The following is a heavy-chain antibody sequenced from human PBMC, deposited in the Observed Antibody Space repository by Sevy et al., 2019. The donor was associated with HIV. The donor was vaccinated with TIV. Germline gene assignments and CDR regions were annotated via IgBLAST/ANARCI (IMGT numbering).Heavy chain of an antibody. V-gene: IGHV3-21*01. CDR3: ATTVGPRTIVAVDN. D-gene: IGHD2-15*01. CDR2: ISSAIVYI. CDR1: GLTFSDYS. J-gene: IGHJ4*02. Sequence: GGSLRLSCAASGLTFSDYSMNWVRQAPGKGLEWVSSISSAIVYIHYADAVKGRYTIARDNAKKSLYLEMNSLRAEDTAVYYCATTVGPRTIVAVDNWGQGTLVTVSS.